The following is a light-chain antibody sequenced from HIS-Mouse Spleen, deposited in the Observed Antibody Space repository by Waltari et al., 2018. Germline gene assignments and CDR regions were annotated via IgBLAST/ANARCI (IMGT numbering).Light chain of an antibody. J-gene: IGLJ3*02. Sequence: QSALTQPASVSGSPGQSITLPCPGTRSYGGSYNLVPWYQQHPGKAPKLMIYEGSKRPSGVSNRFSGSKSGNTASLTISGLQAEDEADYYCCSYAGSSTFGVFGGGTKLTVL. CDR1: RSYGGSYNL. V-gene: IGLV2-23*03. CDR2: EGS. CDR3: CSYAGSSTFGV.